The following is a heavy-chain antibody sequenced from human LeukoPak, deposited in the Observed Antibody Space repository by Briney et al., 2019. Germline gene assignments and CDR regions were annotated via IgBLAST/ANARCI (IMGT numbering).Heavy chain of an antibody. CDR3: AREGLLWFGDPNWFDP. CDR2: INAGNGNT. V-gene: IGHV1-3*01. CDR1: GYTFTSYA. J-gene: IGHJ5*02. D-gene: IGHD3-10*01. Sequence: ASVKVSCKASGYTFTSYAMHWVRQAPGQRLEWMGWINAGNGNTKYSQKFQGRVTITRDTSASTAYMELSSLRSEDTAVYYCAREGLLWFGDPNWFDPWGQGTLVTVSS.